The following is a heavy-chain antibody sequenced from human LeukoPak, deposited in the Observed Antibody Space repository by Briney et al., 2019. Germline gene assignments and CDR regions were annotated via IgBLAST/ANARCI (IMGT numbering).Heavy chain of an antibody. J-gene: IGHJ4*02. V-gene: IGHV3-30*02. CDR3: AKDGMAVAGNFLRRVLDY. Sequence: PGGSLRLSCTTSGFTFSSYGMHWVRQAPGKGPEWVAVIRYDGSNKDYAESVKGRFTISRDNSKNTLYLQMNSLTTEDTAIYYCAKDGMAVAGNFLRRVLDYWGQGTLVTVSS. D-gene: IGHD6-19*01. CDR2: IRYDGSNK. CDR1: GFTFSSYG.